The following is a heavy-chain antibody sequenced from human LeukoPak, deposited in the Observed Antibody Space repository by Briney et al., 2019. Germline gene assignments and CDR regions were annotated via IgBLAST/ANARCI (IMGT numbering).Heavy chain of an antibody. CDR3: ARDLVVAFDI. V-gene: IGHV3-48*03. CDR2: ISSSGSTI. CDR1: GFTFSSYE. Sequence: GGSLRLSCAASGFTFSSYEMNWVRQAPGKGLEWVSYISSSGSTIYYADSVKGRFTISRDNAKNSLYLQMNSLRAEDTAVYYCARDLVVAFDIWGQGTMVTVSS. D-gene: IGHD2-2*01. J-gene: IGHJ3*02.